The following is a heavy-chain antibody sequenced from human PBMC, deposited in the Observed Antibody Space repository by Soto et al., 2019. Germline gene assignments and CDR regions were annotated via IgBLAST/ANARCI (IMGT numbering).Heavy chain of an antibody. CDR3: GVVVVTLDGYFDY. D-gene: IGHD2-15*01. V-gene: IGHV5-51*01. Sequence: PGESLKISCKGSGYSFTSYWIGWVRQMPGKGLEWMGIIYPGDSDTRYSPSFQGQVTISADKSISTAYLQWSSLKASDTAMYYCGVVVVTLDGYFDYWGQGTLVTVSS. J-gene: IGHJ4*02. CDR1: GYSFTSYW. CDR2: IYPGDSDT.